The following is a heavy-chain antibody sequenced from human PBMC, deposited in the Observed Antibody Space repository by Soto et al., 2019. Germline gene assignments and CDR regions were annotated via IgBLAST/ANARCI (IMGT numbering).Heavy chain of an antibody. CDR2: INPSGGSK. D-gene: IGHD1-7*01. J-gene: IGHJ5*02. CDR1: GYTFTSYY. CDR3: ARESGTYWNYIAYNWFDP. Sequence: ASVKVSCKASGYTFTSYYMHWVRQAPGQGLEWMGKINPSGGSKSYAQKFKSRVTMTRDTSTSTVYMELSSLRSEDTAVYYCARESGTYWNYIAYNWFDPWGQGTLVTVSS. V-gene: IGHV1-46*01.